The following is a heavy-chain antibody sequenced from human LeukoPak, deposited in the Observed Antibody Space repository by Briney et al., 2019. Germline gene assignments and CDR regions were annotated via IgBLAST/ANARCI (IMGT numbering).Heavy chain of an antibody. J-gene: IGHJ4*02. CDR1: GYTFTGYY. V-gene: IGHV1-2*02. CDR3: ARDRRFLEWLLPLDY. Sequence: GASVKVSCKASGYTFTGYYMHWVRQAPGQGLEWMGWINPNSGGTNHAQKFQGRVTMTRDTSISTAYMELSRLRSDDTAVYYCARDRRFLEWLLPLDYWGQGTLVTVSS. D-gene: IGHD3-3*01. CDR2: INPNSGGT.